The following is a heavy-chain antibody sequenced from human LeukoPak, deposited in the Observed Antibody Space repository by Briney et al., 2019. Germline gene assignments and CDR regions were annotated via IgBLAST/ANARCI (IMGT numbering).Heavy chain of an antibody. D-gene: IGHD1-1*01. CDR1: GYTFTGYY. CDR3: ARAGSTSKLRFDP. V-gene: IGHV1-2*02. CDR2: INPNSGGT. Sequence: ASVKVSCKASGYTFTGYYMHWVRRAPGQGLEWMGWINPNSGGTNYAQKFQGRVTMTRDTSISTAYMELSRLRSDDTAVYYCARAGSTSKLRFDPWGQGTLVTVSS. J-gene: IGHJ5*02.